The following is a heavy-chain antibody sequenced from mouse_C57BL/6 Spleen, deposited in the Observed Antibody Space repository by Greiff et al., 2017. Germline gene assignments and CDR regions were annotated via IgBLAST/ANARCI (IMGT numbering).Heavy chain of an antibody. D-gene: IGHD1-1*01. Sequence: VQLQQSGGGLVQPKGSLKLSCAASGFSFNTYAMNWVRQAPGKGLEWVARIRSKSNNYATYYADTVKDRFTISRDDSESMLYLQMNNLKTEDTAMYYCVRQNYGSSYYFDYWGQGTTLTVSS. CDR2: IRSKSNNYAT. V-gene: IGHV10-1*01. J-gene: IGHJ2*01. CDR1: GFSFNTYA. CDR3: VRQNYGSSYYFDY.